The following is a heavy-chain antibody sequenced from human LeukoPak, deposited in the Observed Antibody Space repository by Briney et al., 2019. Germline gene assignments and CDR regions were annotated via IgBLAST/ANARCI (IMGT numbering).Heavy chain of an antibody. D-gene: IGHD1-26*01. Sequence: GGSLRLSCAASGFTFSTYSMHWVRQAPGKGLEWVSVISWDDGSTKYYADSVKGRFTISRDNSKNTLYLQMNSLRAEDSAVYYCAKKSVRGGATVSPSDYWGQGTLVTVSS. CDR1: GFTFSTYS. J-gene: IGHJ4*02. CDR2: ISWDDGSTK. CDR3: AKKSVRGGATVSPSDY. V-gene: IGHV3-30*18.